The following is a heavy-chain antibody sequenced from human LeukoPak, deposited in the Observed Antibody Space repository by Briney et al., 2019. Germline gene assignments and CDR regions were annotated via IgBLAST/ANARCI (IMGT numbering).Heavy chain of an antibody. V-gene: IGHV1-3*04. CDR1: GYTFTTYA. CDR2: INTGNGDT. Sequence: ASVKVSYKASGYTFTTYAIHWVRQAPGQRLEWLGWINTGNGDTRYSQTFQGRVTITRDTSASTAYMELSSLRPEDTAMYYCARDMGSGSLHYWGQGTLVTVFS. CDR3: ARDMGSGSLHY. D-gene: IGHD1-26*01. J-gene: IGHJ4*02.